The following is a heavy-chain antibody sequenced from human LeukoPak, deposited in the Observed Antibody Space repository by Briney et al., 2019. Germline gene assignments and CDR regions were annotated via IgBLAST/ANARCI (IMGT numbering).Heavy chain of an antibody. V-gene: IGHV3-30*02. Sequence: PGGPLRLSCAASGFTFSSYGMHWVRQAPGKGLEWVAFIRYDGSNKYYADSVKGRFTISRDNSKNTLYLQMNSLRAEDTAVYYCAKGRGTTVTTGGDYWGQGTLVTVSS. CDR1: GFTFSSYG. D-gene: IGHD4-17*01. J-gene: IGHJ4*02. CDR3: AKGRGTTVTTGGDY. CDR2: IRYDGSNK.